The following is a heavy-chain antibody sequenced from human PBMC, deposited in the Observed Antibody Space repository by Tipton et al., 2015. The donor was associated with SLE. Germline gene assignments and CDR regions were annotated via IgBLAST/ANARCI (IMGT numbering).Heavy chain of an antibody. J-gene: IGHJ4*02. V-gene: IGHV3-30*02. CDR1: GFTFSSYA. CDR2: IRDNGSNE. D-gene: IGHD2/OR15-2a*01. Sequence: SLRLSCVASGFTFSSYAMHWVRQAPGKGLEWVAFIRDNGSNENYADSVKGRFTISRDNSKKTLYLQMNSLRAEDTAVYFCAKRHFPDYWGQGTLVTVSS. CDR3: AKRHFPDY.